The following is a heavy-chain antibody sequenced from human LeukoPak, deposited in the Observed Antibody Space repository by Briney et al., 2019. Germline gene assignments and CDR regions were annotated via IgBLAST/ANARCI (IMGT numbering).Heavy chain of an antibody. J-gene: IGHJ4*02. D-gene: IGHD2-2*02. Sequence: SETLSLTCAVSGGSISSGGYCWSWIRQPPGKGLEWIGYIYHSGSTYYNPSLKSRVTISADRSNNQFSLKLSSVTAADTAVYYCARDTVVPAAIPFDYWGQGTLVTVSS. V-gene: IGHV4-30-2*01. CDR2: IYHSGST. CDR1: GGSISSGGYC. CDR3: ARDTVVPAAIPFDY.